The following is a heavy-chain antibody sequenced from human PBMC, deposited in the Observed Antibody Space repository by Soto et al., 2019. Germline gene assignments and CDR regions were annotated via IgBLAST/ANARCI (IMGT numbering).Heavy chain of an antibody. CDR1: EYTFTSYY. D-gene: IGHD1-26*01. CDR2: INPSGGST. CDR3: AREGAKGTGY. Sequence: APVKVSCKASEYTFTSYYMHWVRQAPGQGLEWMGIINPSGGSTSYAQKYQGRVTMTRDTSTSTVYMELSILRSEDTAVYYCAREGAKGTGYWGQGTLVTVSS. J-gene: IGHJ4*02. V-gene: IGHV1-46*01.